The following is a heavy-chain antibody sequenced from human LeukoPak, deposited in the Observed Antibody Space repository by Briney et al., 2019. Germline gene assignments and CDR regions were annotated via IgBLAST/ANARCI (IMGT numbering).Heavy chain of an antibody. V-gene: IGHV6-1*01. J-gene: IGHJ4*02. CDR1: GDSVSSNSAA. Sequence: SQTLPLTCAISGDSVSSNSAAWNWIRQSPSRGLEWLGRTYYRSKWYNDYAVSVKSRITINPDTSKNQFSLQLNPVTPEDTAVYYCARELGYYGSGSYYNNDAFDYWGQGTLVTVSS. D-gene: IGHD3-10*01. CDR3: ARELGYYGSGSYYNNDAFDY. CDR2: TYYRSKWYN.